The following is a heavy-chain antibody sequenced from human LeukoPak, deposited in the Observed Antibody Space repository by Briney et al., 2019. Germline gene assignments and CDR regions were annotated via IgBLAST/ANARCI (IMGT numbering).Heavy chain of an antibody. CDR1: GGSFSGYY. J-gene: IGHJ4*02. CDR3: ASRDYRRTLDY. V-gene: IGHV4-34*01. Sequence: PSETLSLTCAVYGGSFSGYYWSWIRQPPGKGLEWIGEINHSGSTNYNPSLKSRVTISVDTSKNQFSLKLSSVTAADTAVYYCASRDYRRTLDYWGRGTLVTVSS. D-gene: IGHD5-12*01. CDR2: INHSGST.